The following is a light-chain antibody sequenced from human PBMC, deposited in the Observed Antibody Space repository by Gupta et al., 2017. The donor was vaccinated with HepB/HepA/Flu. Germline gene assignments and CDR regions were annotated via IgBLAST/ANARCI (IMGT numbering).Light chain of an antibody. CDR2: KVS. CDR1: QSLVDDDVNTF. J-gene: IGKJ2*01. V-gene: IGKV2-30*01. CDR3: LQTTHWLYT. Sequence: DVEMTQIPLVLPVTRGQPAPMPGRSSQSLVDDDVNTFLTWFQQRPGHSPRRLIYKVSNRDSGVPARFSGSGSGTDVTLKISRVEAEDVGVYYCLQTTHWLYTFGQGTKLEIK.